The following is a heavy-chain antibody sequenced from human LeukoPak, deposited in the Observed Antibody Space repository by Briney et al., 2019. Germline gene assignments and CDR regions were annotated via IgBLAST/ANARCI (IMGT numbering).Heavy chain of an antibody. D-gene: IGHD1-26*01. CDR1: GYTFTSYD. V-gene: IGHV1-18*01. CDR3: AREYSGSSDHYYGMDV. Sequence: ASVKVSCKASGYTFTSYDINWVRQATGQGLEWMGWISAYNGNTNYAQKLQGRVTMTTDTSTSTAYMELRSLRSDDTAVYYCAREYSGSSDHYYGMDVWGQGTTVTVSS. J-gene: IGHJ6*02. CDR2: ISAYNGNT.